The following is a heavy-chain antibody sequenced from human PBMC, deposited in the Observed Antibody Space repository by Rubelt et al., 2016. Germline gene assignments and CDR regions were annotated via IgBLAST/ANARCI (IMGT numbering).Heavy chain of an antibody. V-gene: IGHV4-34*01. D-gene: IGHD2-2*01. CDR3: ARIDCSRTSCYFVDP. J-gene: IGHJ5*02. CDR2: INHSGST. Sequence: QVQLQQWGAGLLKPSETLSLTCVVSGGSFSAYYWSWIRQPPGKGLEWIGEINHSGSTNYNPSLKSRVTMSVDTSKNQFSLKLSSVTAADTAVYYCARIDCSRTSCYFVDPWGQGTLVTVSS. CDR1: GGSFSAYY.